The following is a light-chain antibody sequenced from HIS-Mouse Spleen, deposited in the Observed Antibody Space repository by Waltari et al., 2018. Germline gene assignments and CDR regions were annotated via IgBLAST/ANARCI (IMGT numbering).Light chain of an antibody. CDR1: ALPKKY. J-gene: IGLJ2*01. V-gene: IGLV3-10*01. Sequence: SYELTQPPSVSVSPGQTARLTCSGDALPKKYAYWYQQKSGKAPVLVIYEDSKRPSGTPGRLSGSSSGTMATLTISGAQVEDEADYYCYSTDSSGNHRVFGGGTKLTVL. CDR2: EDS. CDR3: YSTDSSGNHRV.